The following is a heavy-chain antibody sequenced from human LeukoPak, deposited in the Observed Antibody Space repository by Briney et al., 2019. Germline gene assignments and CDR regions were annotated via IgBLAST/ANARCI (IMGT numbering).Heavy chain of an antibody. CDR3: ARRRNEIGTSYPSYFDY. CDR1: GGSISSSSYY. CDR2: IYYSGST. J-gene: IGHJ4*02. Sequence: SETLSLTCTVSGGSISSSSYYWGWIRQPPGKGLEWIGNIYYSGSTYYNPSLKSRVTISVDMSKNQFSLKLSSVTAADTAVYYCARRRNEIGTSYPSYFDYWGQGTLVTVSS. D-gene: IGHD4-23*01. V-gene: IGHV4-39*01.